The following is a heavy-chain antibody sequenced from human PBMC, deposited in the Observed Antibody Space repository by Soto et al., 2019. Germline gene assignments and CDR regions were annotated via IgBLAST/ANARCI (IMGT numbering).Heavy chain of an antibody. CDR1: GYIFTGYY. J-gene: IGHJ3*02. CDR2: INTKTGGT. Sequence: QVQLVQSGAEVKKPGASVKVSCKASGYIFTGYYIQWVRPAPGQGLEWMGWINTKTGGTKYAQKLQGRVTMTRDTSINTAYMEVSRLRSDDTAVYYCATDKVAFDMWGQGTMGTVSS. D-gene: IGHD3-9*01. CDR3: ATDKVAFDM. V-gene: IGHV1-2*02.